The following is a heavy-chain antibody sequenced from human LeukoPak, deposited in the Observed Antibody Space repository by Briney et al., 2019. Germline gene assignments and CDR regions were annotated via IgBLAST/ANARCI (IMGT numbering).Heavy chain of an antibody. D-gene: IGHD2-15*01. CDR2: IIPIFGTA. CDR1: GGTFSSYA. V-gene: IGHV1-69*01. CDR3: ARLLGYCSGGCKNWFDP. Sequence: ASVKVSCKASGGTFSSYAISWVRQAPGQGLEWMGGIIPIFGTANYAQKFQGRVTITADESTSTAYMELSSLRSEDTAVYYCARLLGYCSGGCKNWFDPWGQGTLVTVSS. J-gene: IGHJ5*02.